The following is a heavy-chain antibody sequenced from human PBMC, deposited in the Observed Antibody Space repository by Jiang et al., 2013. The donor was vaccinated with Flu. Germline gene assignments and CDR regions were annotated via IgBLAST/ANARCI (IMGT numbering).Heavy chain of an antibody. V-gene: IGHV4-59*01. CDR3: ARAPRGMRVGYGSIDY. D-gene: IGHD4-17*01. CDR1: GGSISSYY. CDR2: IYYSGST. Sequence: GSGLVKPSETLSLTCTVSGGSISSYYWSWIRQPPGKGLEWIGYIYYSGSTNYNPSLKSRVTISVDTSKNQFSLKLSSVTAADTAVYYCARAPRGMRVGYGSIDYWGQGTLVTVSS. J-gene: IGHJ4*02.